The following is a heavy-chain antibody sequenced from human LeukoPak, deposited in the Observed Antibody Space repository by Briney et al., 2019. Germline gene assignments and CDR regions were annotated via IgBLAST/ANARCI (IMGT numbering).Heavy chain of an antibody. V-gene: IGHV3-21*01. CDR2: VSSSSSYI. J-gene: IGHJ6*02. CDR1: GFTFSSYS. CDR3: ARDEGRFLEWLSYGMDV. D-gene: IGHD3-3*01. Sequence: GSLRLSCAASGFTFSSYSMNRVRQAPGKGLEWVSSVSSSSSYIYYADSVKGRFTISRDNAKNSLYLQMNSLRAEDTAVYYCARDEGRFLEWLSYGMDVWGQGTTVTVSS.